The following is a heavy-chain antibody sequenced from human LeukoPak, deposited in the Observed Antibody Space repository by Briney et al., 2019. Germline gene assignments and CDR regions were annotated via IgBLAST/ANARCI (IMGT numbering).Heavy chain of an antibody. V-gene: IGHV3-30*18. CDR2: ISYDGSNK. J-gene: IGHJ4*02. D-gene: IGHD2-15*01. CDR1: GFTFSSYA. Sequence: GGSLRLSCAASGFTFSSYAMHWVRQAPAKGLEWVAVISYDGSNKYYTDSVKGRFSISRDNSKNTLYLQMNSLRAEDTAVYYCAKDPGYCSGGSCYYFDYWGQGTLVTVSS. CDR3: AKDPGYCSGGSCYYFDY.